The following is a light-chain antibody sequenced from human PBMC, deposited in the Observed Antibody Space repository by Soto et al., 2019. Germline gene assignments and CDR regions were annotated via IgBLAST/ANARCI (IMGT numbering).Light chain of an antibody. CDR2: EVS. CDR1: SSDVGGYNY. V-gene: IGLV2-8*01. J-gene: IGLJ1*01. CDR3: SSYAGTNTHHV. Sequence: QSVLTQPPSASGSPGQSVTITCTGTSSDVGGYNYVSWYQQHPGKAPKLMIYEVSKRPSGVPDRFSGSKSGNTASLTVSGLQAEDEADYYCSSYAGTNTHHVSGPGTKV.